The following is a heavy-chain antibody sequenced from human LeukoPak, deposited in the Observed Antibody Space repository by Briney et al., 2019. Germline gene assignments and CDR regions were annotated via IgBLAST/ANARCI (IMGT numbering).Heavy chain of an antibody. CDR3: ARYKNYYVSMDV. J-gene: IGHJ6*02. CDR2: IYYSGST. D-gene: IGHD3-10*02. V-gene: IGHV4-31*02. Sequence: LRLSCAASGFTFSDYYMSWIRQHPGKGLEWIGYIYYSGSTYYNPSLKSRVTISVDTSKNQFSLKLSSVTAADTAVYYCARYKNYYVSMDVWGQGTTVTVSS. CDR1: GFTFSDYY.